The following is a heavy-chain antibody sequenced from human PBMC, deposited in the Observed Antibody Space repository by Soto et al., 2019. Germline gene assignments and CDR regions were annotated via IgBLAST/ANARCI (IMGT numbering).Heavy chain of an antibody. CDR3: ARVADAMLSPTIDY. D-gene: IGHD2-8*01. V-gene: IGHV4-34*01. J-gene: IGHJ4*02. CDR1: GDSFSGYF. Sequence: SETLSLTCAVHGDSFSGYFWTWIRQPPGKGLEWIAEITEGGTTNYSPSLKSRVSIAVDSSKRQFSLTLSSVTAADTAMYYCARVADAMLSPTIDYCSQGSLGTVS. CDR2: ITEGGTT.